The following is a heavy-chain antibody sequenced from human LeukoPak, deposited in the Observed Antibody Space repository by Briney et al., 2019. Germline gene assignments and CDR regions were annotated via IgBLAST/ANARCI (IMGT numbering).Heavy chain of an antibody. D-gene: IGHD5-12*01. CDR1: GFTFSDYY. CDR2: ISSSGSTI. V-gene: IGHV3-11*01. J-gene: IGHJ4*02. CDR3: ARDPGSGYEEHFDY. Sequence: GGSLRLSCAASGFTFSDYYMNWIRQAPGKGLEWVSYISSSGSTIYYTDSVKGRFTISRDNAKDSLYLQMNSLRAEDTAVYYCARDPGSGYEEHFDYWGQGTLVTVSS.